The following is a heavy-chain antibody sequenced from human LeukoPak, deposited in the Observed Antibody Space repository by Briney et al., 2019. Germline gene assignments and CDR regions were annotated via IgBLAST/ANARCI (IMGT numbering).Heavy chain of an antibody. D-gene: IGHD1-14*01. CDR1: GFRFSSYE. CDR2: IGNTGRTI. CDR3: VRGDRYFFDY. J-gene: IGHJ4*02. V-gene: IGHV3-48*03. Sequence: PGGSLRLSCAASGFRFSSYEMNWVRQALGRGLEWVSYIGNTGRTIYYVDSVKGRFTVSRDNAKNSLYLRMNSLRAEDTAIYYCVRGDRYFFDYWGQGTLVTVSS.